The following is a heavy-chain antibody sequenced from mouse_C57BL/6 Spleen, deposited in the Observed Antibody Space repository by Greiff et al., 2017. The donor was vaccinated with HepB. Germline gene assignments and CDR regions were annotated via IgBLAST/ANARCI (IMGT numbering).Heavy chain of an antibody. CDR1: GFTFSSYA. Sequence: EVQVVESGGGLVKPGGSLKLSCAASGFTFSSYAMSWVRQTPEKRLEWVATISDGGSYTYYPDNAKNNLYPQMSHLKSEDTAMYYCARDNYGSPLYWYFDVWGTGTTVTVSS. V-gene: IGHV5-4*01. J-gene: IGHJ1*03. CDR3: ARDNYGSPLYWYFDV. D-gene: IGHD1-1*01. CDR2: ISDGGSYT.